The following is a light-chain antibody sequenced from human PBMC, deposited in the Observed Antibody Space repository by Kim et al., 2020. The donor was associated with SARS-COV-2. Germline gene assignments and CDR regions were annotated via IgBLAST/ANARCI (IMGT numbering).Light chain of an antibody. Sequence: SPGQTARIICSGDALPKQYAYWYQQKPGQAPVLMIYNDSERPSGISERFSGSNSGTTVTLTISGVQAEDEADYYCQSADSSGTYHVFGTGTKVTVL. CDR3: QSADSSGTYHV. CDR2: NDS. J-gene: IGLJ1*01. V-gene: IGLV3-25*03. CDR1: ALPKQY.